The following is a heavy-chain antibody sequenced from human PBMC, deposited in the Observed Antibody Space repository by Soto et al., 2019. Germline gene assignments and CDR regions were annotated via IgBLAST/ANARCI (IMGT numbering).Heavy chain of an antibody. CDR3: ARTNSSGFYFDY. CDR2: IWYDGSNK. CDR1: AFAFSSYG. D-gene: IGHD6-19*01. V-gene: IGHV3-33*01. J-gene: IGHJ4*02. Sequence: HPGGSLRLYCAPSAFAFSSYGMQWFRQVPGKGLERVAVIWYDGSNKYYADSVKGRFTTSRDNSKNTLYLQMNSLRAEDAAVYYCARTNSSGFYFDYWGQGT.